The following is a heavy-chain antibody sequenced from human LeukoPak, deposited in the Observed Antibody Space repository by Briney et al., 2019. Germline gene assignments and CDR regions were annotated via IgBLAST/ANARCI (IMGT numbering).Heavy chain of an antibody. J-gene: IGHJ4*02. V-gene: IGHV4-39*01. CDR3: ARQTGSGLFILP. CDR1: GVSISSSNSY. Sequence: SETLSLTCTVSGVSISSSNSYWGWIRQPPGRGLEWIGSIYYSGNTYYNASLKSQVSISIDTSKNQFSLKLTSVTAADTAVYYCARQTGSGLFILPGGQGTLVTVSS. D-gene: IGHD3/OR15-3a*01. CDR2: IYYSGNT.